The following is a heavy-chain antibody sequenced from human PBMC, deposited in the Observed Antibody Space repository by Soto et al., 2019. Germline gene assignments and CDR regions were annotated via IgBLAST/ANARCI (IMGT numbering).Heavy chain of an antibody. D-gene: IGHD2-15*01. CDR2: ISGNGGTT. CDR1: GFTFSSYT. CDR3: AKDQYCSGGSCYCNN. V-gene: IGHV3-23*01. J-gene: IGHJ4*02. Sequence: GSLRLSCAASGFTFSSYTMSWVRQTPGKGLECVTAISGNGGTTYYADSVKGRITISRDNSKNTLYVQMNSLRAEDTAVYYCAKDQYCSGGSCYCNNWGQG.